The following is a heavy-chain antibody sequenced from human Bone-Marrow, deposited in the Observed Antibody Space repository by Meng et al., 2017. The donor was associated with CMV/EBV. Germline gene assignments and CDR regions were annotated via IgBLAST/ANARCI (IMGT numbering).Heavy chain of an antibody. CDR3: RVDLRGYSYGVYTNHYYYGMDV. Sequence: GESLKIPCAASGFTFSSYAMSWVRQAPGKGLEWVSAISGSGGSTYYADSVKGRFTISRDNFKNTLYLQMNSLRAEDTAVYYCRVDLRGYSYGVYTNHYYYGMDVWGQGTTVTVSS. CDR1: GFTFSSYA. D-gene: IGHD5-18*01. V-gene: IGHV3-23*01. CDR2: ISGSGGST. J-gene: IGHJ6*01.